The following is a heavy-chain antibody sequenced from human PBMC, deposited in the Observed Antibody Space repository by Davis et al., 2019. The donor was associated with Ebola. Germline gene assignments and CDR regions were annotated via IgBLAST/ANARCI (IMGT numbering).Heavy chain of an antibody. CDR1: GGSFKTYA. D-gene: IGHD3-10*01. CDR2: LIPLSTST. Sequence: AASVKVSCKASGGSFKTYAISWVRQAPGHRPEWMGGLIPLSTSTHYAQKFQDRLKITADTSSTTTYMELISLKSDDTAVYYCARGGEAAPFDLWGRGTLVTVS. J-gene: IGHJ2*01. V-gene: IGHV1-69*06. CDR3: ARGGEAAPFDL.